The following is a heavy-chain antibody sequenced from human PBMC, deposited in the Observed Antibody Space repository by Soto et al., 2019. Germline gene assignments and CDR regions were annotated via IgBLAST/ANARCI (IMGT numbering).Heavy chain of an antibody. Sequence: ASETLSLTCTVSGGSISSSSYYWGWIRQPPGKGLEWIGSIYYSGSTYYNPSLKSRVTISVDTSKNQFSLKLSSVTAADTAVYYCARPGGRHDFWRGYMDVWSQGTTVTVSS. CDR3: ARPGGRHDFWRGYMDV. D-gene: IGHD3-3*01. V-gene: IGHV4-39*01. CDR2: IYYSGST. J-gene: IGHJ6*02. CDR1: GGSISSSSYY.